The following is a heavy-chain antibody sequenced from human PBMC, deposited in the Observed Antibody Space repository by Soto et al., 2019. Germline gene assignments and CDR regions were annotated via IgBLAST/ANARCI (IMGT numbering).Heavy chain of an antibody. D-gene: IGHD3-10*01. CDR1: GFTFSRFE. CDR2: ISSSGSTA. Sequence: EVQLVESGGGLVQPGGSLRLSCAASGFTFSRFELHWVRQAPGKGLEWISYISSSGSTAYYASSVEGRFTISRDNANNPAYRQLASLRAEDPALYSCTKPAWSPYLPFNWGQGAWSPSPQ. V-gene: IGHV3-48*03. CDR3: TKPAWSPYLPFN. J-gene: IGHJ1*01.